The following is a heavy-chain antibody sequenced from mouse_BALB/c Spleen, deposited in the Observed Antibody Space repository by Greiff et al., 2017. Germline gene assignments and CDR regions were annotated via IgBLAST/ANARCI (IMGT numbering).Heavy chain of an antibody. CDR3: ARDYYAMDY. CDR1: GYTFTSYW. V-gene: IGHV1-7*01. J-gene: IGHJ4*01. Sequence: QVQLKESGAELAKPGASVKMSCKASGYTFTSYWMHWVKQRPGQGLEWIGYINPSTGYTEYNQKFKDKATLNVDKSSNTAYMQLSSLTSEDSAVYYCARDYYAMDYWGQGTSVTVSS. CDR2: INPSTGYT.